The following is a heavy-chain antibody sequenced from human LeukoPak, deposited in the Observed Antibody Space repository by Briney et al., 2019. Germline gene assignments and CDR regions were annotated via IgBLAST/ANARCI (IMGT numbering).Heavy chain of an antibody. Sequence: SVTVSCTASGGTFSIYAISWVRQAPGQGLEWMGRIIPILGIANYAQKFQGRVTITADKSTSTAYMELSSLRSEDTAVYYCAREAITILDYWGQGTLVTVSS. V-gene: IGHV1-69*04. CDR2: IIPILGIA. D-gene: IGHD3-3*01. CDR1: GGTFSIYA. CDR3: AREAITILDY. J-gene: IGHJ4*02.